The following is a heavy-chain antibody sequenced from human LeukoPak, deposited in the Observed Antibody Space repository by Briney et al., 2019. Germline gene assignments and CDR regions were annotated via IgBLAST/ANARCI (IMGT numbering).Heavy chain of an antibody. CDR2: IYSGGST. J-gene: IGHJ6*02. D-gene: IGHD6-6*01. V-gene: IGHV3-53*04. CDR3: ARDSSSSSYYYYGMDV. CDR1: GFTFSSYA. Sequence: GGSLRLSCAASGFTFSSYAMSWVRQAPGMGLEWVSVIYSGGSTYYADSVKGRFTISRHNSKNTLYLQMNSLRAEDTAVYYCARDSSSSSYYYYGMDVWGQGTTVTVSS.